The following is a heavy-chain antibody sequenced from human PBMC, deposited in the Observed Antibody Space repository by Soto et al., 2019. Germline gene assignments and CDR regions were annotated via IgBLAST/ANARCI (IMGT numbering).Heavy chain of an antibody. V-gene: IGHV4-34*01. D-gene: IGHD3-9*01. J-gene: IGHJ3*02. CDR2: INHSGST. Sequence: SETLSLTCAVYGGSFSGYYWSWIRQPPGKGLEWIGEINHSGSTNYNPSLKSRVTISVDTSKNQFSLKLSSVTAADTAVYYCARGYLRYFDWPQASYAFDIWGQGTMVTVSS. CDR3: ARGYLRYFDWPQASYAFDI. CDR1: GGSFSGYY.